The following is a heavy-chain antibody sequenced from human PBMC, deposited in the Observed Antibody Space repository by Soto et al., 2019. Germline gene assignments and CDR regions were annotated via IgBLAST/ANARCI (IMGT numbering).Heavy chain of an antibody. D-gene: IGHD6-6*01. CDR1: GYSFTGYW. CDR2: IYPGDSDT. Sequence: GESLKISCKGSGYSFTGYWISWVRQMPGKGLEWMGIIYPGDSDTRYSPSFQGQVTISADKSISTAYLQWSSLKASDTAMYYCASQSSSVYYYYGMDVWGQGTTVTVSS. CDR3: ASQSSSVYYYYGMDV. V-gene: IGHV5-51*01. J-gene: IGHJ6*02.